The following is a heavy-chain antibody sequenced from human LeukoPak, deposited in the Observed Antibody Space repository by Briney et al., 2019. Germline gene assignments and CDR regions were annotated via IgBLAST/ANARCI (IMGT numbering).Heavy chain of an antibody. Sequence: KTSETLSLTCTVSGYSISSGYYWGWIRQPPGKGLELIGSINHSGGTYYNPSLKSRVTISVDTSKNQFSLKLNSVNPEDTAVYYCARVGGGSDPYYAMDVWGQGTTVTVSS. J-gene: IGHJ6*02. CDR2: INHSGGT. CDR3: ARVGGGSDPYYAMDV. CDR1: GYSISSGYY. D-gene: IGHD2-15*01. V-gene: IGHV4-38-2*02.